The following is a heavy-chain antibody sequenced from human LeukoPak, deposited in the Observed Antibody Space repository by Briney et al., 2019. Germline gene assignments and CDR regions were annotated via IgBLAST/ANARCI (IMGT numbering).Heavy chain of an antibody. CDR1: GFTFSRHG. CDR3: ARELTMVRGVIKPHFDY. Sequence: QPGGSLRLSCAPSGFTFSRHGMNWVRQAPGKGLEWVSYISSSSSTMYYADSVKGRFTISRDNAKNSLYLQMNSLRAEDTAVYYCARELTMVRGVIKPHFDYWGQGTLVTVSS. CDR2: ISSSSSTM. J-gene: IGHJ4*02. V-gene: IGHV3-48*01. D-gene: IGHD3-10*01.